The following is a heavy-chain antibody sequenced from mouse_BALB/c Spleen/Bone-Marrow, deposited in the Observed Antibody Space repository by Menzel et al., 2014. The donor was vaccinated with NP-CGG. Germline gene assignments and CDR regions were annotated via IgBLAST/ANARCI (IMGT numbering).Heavy chain of an antibody. J-gene: IGHJ2*01. CDR2: INPSNGRT. Sequence: VQLQQSGAELVKPGASVKLSCKASGYTFTSYWMHWVKRRPGQGLEWIGEINPSNGRTNYNEKFKSKATLTVDKSSSTAYMQLSSLTSEGSAVYYCARPYYGPYFDYWGQGTTLTVSS. CDR3: ARPYYGPYFDY. D-gene: IGHD1-2*01. CDR1: GYTFTSYW. V-gene: IGHV1S81*02.